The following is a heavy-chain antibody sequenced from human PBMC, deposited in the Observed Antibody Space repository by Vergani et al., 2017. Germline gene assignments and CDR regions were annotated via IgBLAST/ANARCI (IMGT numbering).Heavy chain of an antibody. CDR2: IGTAGDT. J-gene: IGHJ3*02. V-gene: IGHV3-13*01. D-gene: IGHD1-26*01. Sequence: EVQLVESGGGLVQPGGSLRLSCAASGFTFSSYSMNWVRQAPGKGLEWVSAIGTAGDTYYPGSVKGRFTISRENAKNSLYLQMNSLRAGDTAVYYCARGAGYFAFDIWGQGTMVTVSS. CDR1: GFTFSSYS. CDR3: ARGAGYFAFDI.